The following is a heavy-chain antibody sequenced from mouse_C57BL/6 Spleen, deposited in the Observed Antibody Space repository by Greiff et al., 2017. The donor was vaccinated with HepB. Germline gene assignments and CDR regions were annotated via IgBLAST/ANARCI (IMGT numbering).Heavy chain of an antibody. Sequence: EVKLVESGGGLVKPGGSLKLSCAASGFTFSSYAMSWVRQTPEKRLEWVATISDGGSYTYYPDNVKGRFTISRDNAKNNLYLQMSHLKSEDTAMYYCARDQRLDYAMDYWGQGTSVTVSS. J-gene: IGHJ4*01. CDR3: ARDQRLDYAMDY. D-gene: IGHD4-1*01. CDR1: GFTFSSYA. V-gene: IGHV5-4*01. CDR2: ISDGGSYT.